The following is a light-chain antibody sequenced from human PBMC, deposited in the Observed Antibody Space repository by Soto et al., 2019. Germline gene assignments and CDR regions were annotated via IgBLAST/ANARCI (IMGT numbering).Light chain of an antibody. CDR2: KAS. J-gene: IGKJ3*01. CDR3: QQYNTYSFT. Sequence: DIQMTQSPSTLSASVGDRVTITCRASQNINDWLAWYHQKPGKAPRLLIYKASTLESGVPSRFSGTGFGTEFTLTISRLQLADFATYYCQQYNTYSFTFGPGAKVDIK. V-gene: IGKV1-5*03. CDR1: QNINDW.